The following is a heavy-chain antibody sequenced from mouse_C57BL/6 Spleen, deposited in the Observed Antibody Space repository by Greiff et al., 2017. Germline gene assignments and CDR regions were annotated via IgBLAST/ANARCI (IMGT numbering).Heavy chain of an antibody. D-gene: IGHD2-4*01. J-gene: IGHJ1*03. CDR2: ISYDGSN. CDR3: ARIYYDYDWYFDV. V-gene: IGHV3-6*01. Sequence: VQLKESGPGLVKPSQSLSLTCSVTGYSITSGYYWNWIRQFPGNKLEWRGYISYDGSNNYNPSLKNRISITRDTSKNQFFLKLNSVTTEDTATYCCARIYYDYDWYFDVWGTGTTVTVSS. CDR1: GYSITSGYY.